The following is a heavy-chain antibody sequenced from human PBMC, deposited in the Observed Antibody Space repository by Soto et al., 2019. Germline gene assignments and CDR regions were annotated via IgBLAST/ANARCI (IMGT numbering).Heavy chain of an antibody. J-gene: IGHJ4*02. CDR3: ANGDYDFPFDY. CDR2: ISYDGSNK. D-gene: IGHD4-17*01. CDR1: GFTFSSYG. Sequence: QVQLVESGGGVVQPGRSLRLSCAASGFTFSSYGMHWVRQAPGKGLERVAVISYDGSNKYYADSVKGRFTISRDNSKNTLYLQMNSLRAEDTAVYYCANGDYDFPFDYWGQGTLVTVSS. V-gene: IGHV3-30*18.